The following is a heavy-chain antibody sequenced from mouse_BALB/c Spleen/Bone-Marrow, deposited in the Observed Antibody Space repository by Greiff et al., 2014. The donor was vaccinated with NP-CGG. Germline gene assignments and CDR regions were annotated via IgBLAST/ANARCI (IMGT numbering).Heavy chain of an antibody. Sequence: VQLQQSGAALVKPGASVKLSCTASGFNIKDTYVHWVKQRPEQGLEWIGRIDPANGNTKYDPKFQGKATITADTSSNTAYLQLSSLTSEDTAVYYCATYYYGSHFDYWGQGTTLTVSS. V-gene: IGHV14-3*02. J-gene: IGHJ2*01. CDR3: ATYYYGSHFDY. CDR1: GFNIKDTY. CDR2: IDPANGNT. D-gene: IGHD1-1*01.